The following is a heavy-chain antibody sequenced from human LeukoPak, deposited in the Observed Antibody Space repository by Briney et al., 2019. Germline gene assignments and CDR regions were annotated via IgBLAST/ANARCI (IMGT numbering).Heavy chain of an antibody. Sequence: GRSLRLSCAASGFTFSSYGMHWVRLAPGKGLEWVAVISYDGSNKYYADSVKGRFTISRDNSKNTLYLQMNSLRAEDTAVYYCARNELYYYYYYMDVWGKGTTVTVSS. D-gene: IGHD1-26*01. V-gene: IGHV3-30*03. CDR3: ARNELYYYYYYMDV. CDR1: GFTFSSYG. J-gene: IGHJ6*03. CDR2: ISYDGSNK.